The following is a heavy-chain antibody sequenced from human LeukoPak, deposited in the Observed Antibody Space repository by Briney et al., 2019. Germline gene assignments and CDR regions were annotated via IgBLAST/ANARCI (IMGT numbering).Heavy chain of an antibody. CDR3: ARGTPFDL. Sequence: GGSLRLSCAASGFTFSSYAMHWVRQAPGKGLEWVAVISYDGSNKYYADSVKGRFTISRDNSKNTLYLQMNSLRAEDTAVYYCARGTPFDLWGQGTLVTVSS. V-gene: IGHV3-30-3*01. CDR2: ISYDGSNK. CDR1: GFTFSSYA. J-gene: IGHJ4*02.